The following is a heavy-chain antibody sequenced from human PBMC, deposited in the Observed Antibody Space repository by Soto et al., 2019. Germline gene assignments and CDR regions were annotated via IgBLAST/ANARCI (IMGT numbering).Heavy chain of an antibody. CDR3: ARDYYDSSGYYGY. CDR1: GFTFSSYE. CDR2: ISRSGDVI. D-gene: IGHD3-22*01. Sequence: PGGSLRLSCAGSGFTFSSYEMNWVRQAPGKGLEWVSYISRSGDVIYYADSVKGRFTVSRDNAKNSLYLQMNSLRAEDTAVYYCARDYYDSSGYYGYWGQGTLVTVSS. V-gene: IGHV3-48*03. J-gene: IGHJ4*02.